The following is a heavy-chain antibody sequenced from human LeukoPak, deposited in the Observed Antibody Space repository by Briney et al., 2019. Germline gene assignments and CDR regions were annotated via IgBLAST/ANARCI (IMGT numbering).Heavy chain of an antibody. CDR3: ARDLRCSGGSCYYYYYYYYGMDV. Sequence: HTGGSLRLSCAASGFTFSGYDFRWVRQATGRGLEWVSAIGTVGDTHYLDSVKGRFTISRDNSKNTLYLQMNSLRAEDTAVYYCARDLRCSGGSCYYYYYYYYGMDVWGQGTTVTVSS. CDR2: IGTVGDT. J-gene: IGHJ6*02. D-gene: IGHD2-15*01. V-gene: IGHV3-13*04. CDR1: GFTFSGYD.